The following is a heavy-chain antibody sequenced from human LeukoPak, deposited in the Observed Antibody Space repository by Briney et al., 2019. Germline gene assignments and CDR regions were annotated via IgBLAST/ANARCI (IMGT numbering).Heavy chain of an antibody. D-gene: IGHD5-18*01. CDR3: AREVQLWLPGEFDY. CDR1: GYSISSGYY. V-gene: IGHV4-38-2*02. J-gene: IGHJ4*02. CDR2: IYYSGST. Sequence: SETLSLTCTVSGYSISSGYYWGWIRQPPGKGLEWIGSIYYSGSTYYNPSLKSRVTISVDTSKNQFSLKLSSVTAADTAVYYCAREVQLWLPGEFDYWGQGTLVTVSS.